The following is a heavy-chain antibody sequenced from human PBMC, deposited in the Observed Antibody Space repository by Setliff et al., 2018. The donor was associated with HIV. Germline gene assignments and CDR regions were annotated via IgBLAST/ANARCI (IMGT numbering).Heavy chain of an antibody. CDR2: ISRDSRYI. CDR3: ARDPASPDYYARFDY. CDR1: GFSFSNYN. J-gene: IGHJ4*02. V-gene: IGHV3-21*01. Sequence: GGSLRLSCAVSGFSFSNYNMNWVRQAPGKGLEWISSISRDSRYIYYADSVKGRFTISRDNAKNSPYLQMNSLRAEDTAVYYCARDPASPDYYARFDYWGQGALVTVTS. D-gene: IGHD3-9*01.